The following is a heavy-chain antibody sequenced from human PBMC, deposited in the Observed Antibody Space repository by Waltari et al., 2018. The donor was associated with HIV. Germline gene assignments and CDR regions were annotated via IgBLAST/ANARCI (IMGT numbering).Heavy chain of an antibody. CDR2: IYYNGNT. D-gene: IGHD1-26*01. CDR1: GGSIRDSY. Sequence: QVQLQESGPGLVTPSETLSLTCTVSGGSIRDSYWSWIRKPPGKGLELIGFIYYNGNTNYNPSLKSRVTISMGTSRNHFSLQLTSVTAADTAVYYCARTYSGSYPRGYAFNIWGQGTMVTVSS. J-gene: IGHJ3*02. V-gene: IGHV4-59*01. CDR3: ARTYSGSYPRGYAFNI.